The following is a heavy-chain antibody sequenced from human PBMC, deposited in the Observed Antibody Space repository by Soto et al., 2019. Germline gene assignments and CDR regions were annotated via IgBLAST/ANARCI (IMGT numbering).Heavy chain of an antibody. CDR3: ARAHYSAYDRSDYFYYGMDV. Sequence: QAQLEEFGGGVVQPGGSLRLSCVTSGFMFSSYGMHWVRQAPGKGLEWVAVIWHDGNHKFYGDSVKGRFSISRDNSKNTVDLQMNRLRAEDTAVYYCARAHYSAYDRSDYFYYGMDVWGLGTTVTVSS. CDR1: GFMFSSYG. J-gene: IGHJ6*02. V-gene: IGHV3-33*01. D-gene: IGHD5-12*01. CDR2: IWHDGNHK.